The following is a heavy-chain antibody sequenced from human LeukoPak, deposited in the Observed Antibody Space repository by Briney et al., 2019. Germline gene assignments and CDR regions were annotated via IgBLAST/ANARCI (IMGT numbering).Heavy chain of an antibody. CDR1: GYTFTSYD. CDR3: AREFLEDWFDP. D-gene: IGHD2-21*01. CDR2: INPNSGGT. Sequence: GASVKVSCKASGYTFTSYDINWVRQATGQGLEWMGWINPNSGGTNYAQKFQGRVTMTRDTSISTAYMDLSRLRSDDTAVYYCAREFLEDWFDPWGQGTLVTVSS. J-gene: IGHJ5*02. V-gene: IGHV1-2*02.